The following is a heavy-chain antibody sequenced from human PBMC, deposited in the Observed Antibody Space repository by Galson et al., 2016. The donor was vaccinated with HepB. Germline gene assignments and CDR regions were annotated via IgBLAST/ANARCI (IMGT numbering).Heavy chain of an antibody. CDR2: ISGSGSST. CDR1: GFTFSIYA. D-gene: IGHD2-15*01. Sequence: SLRLSCAASGFTFSIYAMSWVRQAPGKGLEWVSLISGSGSSTFYADSVKGRFTISRDNSKNTLYLQMNSLRAEDTAVYYCAKRYCSGGSCYHVDHWGQGTLVTVSS. V-gene: IGHV3-23*01. CDR3: AKRYCSGGSCYHVDH. J-gene: IGHJ5*02.